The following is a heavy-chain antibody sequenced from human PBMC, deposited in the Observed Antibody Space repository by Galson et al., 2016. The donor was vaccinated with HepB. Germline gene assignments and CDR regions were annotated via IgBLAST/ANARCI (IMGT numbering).Heavy chain of an antibody. Sequence: SLRLSCAASGFTFSSYSMNWVRQAPGTGLEWVSSIISSSTYIHYADSVKGRFTISRDNAKNSLYLQMKSLRAEDTAVYYCARELLGYCTSTTCSLTGGMDVWGQGTTVTVSS. D-gene: IGHD2-2*01. J-gene: IGHJ6*02. CDR2: IISSSTYI. CDR3: ARELLGYCTSTTCSLTGGMDV. V-gene: IGHV3-21*01. CDR1: GFTFSSYS.